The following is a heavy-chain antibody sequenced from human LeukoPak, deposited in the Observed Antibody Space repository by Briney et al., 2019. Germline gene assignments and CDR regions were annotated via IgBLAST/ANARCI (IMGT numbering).Heavy chain of an antibody. D-gene: IGHD2-2*01. CDR1: GGSISSSSYY. V-gene: IGHV4-39*07. J-gene: IGHJ4*02. CDR2: IYYSGST. Sequence: PSETLSLTCTVSGGSISSSSYYWGWIRQPPGKGLEWIGSIYYSGSTYYNPSLKSRVTISVDTSKNQFSLKLSSVTAADTAVYYCAREDCSSTSCGDYWGQGTLVTVSS. CDR3: AREDCSSTSCGDY.